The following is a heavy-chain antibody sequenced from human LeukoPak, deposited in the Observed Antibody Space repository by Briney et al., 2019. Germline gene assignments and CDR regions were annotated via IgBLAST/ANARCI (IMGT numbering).Heavy chain of an antibody. V-gene: IGHV3-23*01. CDR3: AKKLGSGSLNGVEG. D-gene: IGHD3-10*01. CDR1: GFTFSSYA. J-gene: IGHJ6*04. Sequence: GGSLRLSCAASGFTFSSYAMSWVRQAPGKGLEWVSGVSGSGGSTNYADSVRGRFTISRDNSKNTLYLQLSSLRAEDTAVYYCAKKLGSGSLNGVEGWGKGTTVTVSS. CDR2: VSGSGGST.